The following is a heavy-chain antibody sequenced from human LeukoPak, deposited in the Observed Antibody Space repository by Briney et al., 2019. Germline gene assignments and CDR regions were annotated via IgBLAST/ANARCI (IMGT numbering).Heavy chain of an antibody. Sequence: PSETLSLTCAVSGGSISSSNWWSWVRQPPGKGLGWSGEIYHSGSTNYKASLRSGVTISVEKSKNQFSLKRTSVTAADPAVCYCALDNSVEDTAWWFDPWGEGTLVTVSS. CDR1: GGSISSSNW. CDR2: IYHSGST. J-gene: IGHJ5*02. V-gene: IGHV4-4*02. CDR3: ALDNSVEDTAWWFDP. D-gene: IGHD4-23*01.